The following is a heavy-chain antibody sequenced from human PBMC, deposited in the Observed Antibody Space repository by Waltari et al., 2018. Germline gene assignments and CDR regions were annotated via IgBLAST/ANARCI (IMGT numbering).Heavy chain of an antibody. CDR1: GGSISSSSYY. V-gene: IGHV4-39*01. Sequence: QLQLQESGPGLVKPSETLSFTCTVSGGSISSSSYYWGWIRQPPGKGLEWIGSIYYSASTYYNPSLKSRVTISVDTSKNQFSLKLSSVTAADTAVYYCATKRESSASGFDYWGQGTLVTVSS. CDR2: IYYSAST. J-gene: IGHJ4*02. CDR3: ATKRESSASGFDY. D-gene: IGHD6-19*01.